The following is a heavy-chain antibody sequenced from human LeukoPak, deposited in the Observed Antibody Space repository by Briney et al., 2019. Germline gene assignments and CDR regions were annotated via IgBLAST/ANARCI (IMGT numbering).Heavy chain of an antibody. CDR2: IKDDGSEK. D-gene: IGHD2-2*01. CDR3: ARRSTEDY. V-gene: IGHV3-7*01. Sequence: GGPLGPSCVAPGFPFINYWVSWVRRAPGKGLEWVATIKDDGSEKYSVPGRFTISRDNAKNSLYLQMNSLRVEDTAVYYCARRSTEDYWGQGTLVTVSS. CDR1: GFPFINYW. J-gene: IGHJ4*02.